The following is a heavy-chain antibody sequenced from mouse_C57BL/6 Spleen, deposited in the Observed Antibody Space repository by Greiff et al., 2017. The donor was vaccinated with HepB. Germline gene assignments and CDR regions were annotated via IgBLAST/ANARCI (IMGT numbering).Heavy chain of an antibody. D-gene: IGHD1-1*01. CDR3: ARSDGSRYWYFDV. J-gene: IGHJ1*03. Sequence: VQLKESGPELVKPGASVKISCKASGYSFTGYYMNWVKQSPEKSLEWIGEINPSTGGTTYNQKFKAKATLTVDKSSSTAYMQLKSLTSEDSAVYYCARSDGSRYWYFDVWGTGTTVTVSS. V-gene: IGHV1-42*01. CDR1: GYSFTGYY. CDR2: INPSTGGT.